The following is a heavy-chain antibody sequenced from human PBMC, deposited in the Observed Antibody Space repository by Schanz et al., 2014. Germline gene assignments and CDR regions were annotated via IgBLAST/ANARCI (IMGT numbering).Heavy chain of an antibody. CDR2: IKSDGSST. J-gene: IGHJ5*02. D-gene: IGHD2-2*01. CDR3: ARAGYDADNWFDP. Sequence: EVQLVESGGGVVQPGRSLRLSCAASGFTFSSYSMNWVRQAPGKGLEWVSRIKSDGSSTSYADSVKGRFTMSRDNAKNSVFLQMNSLRAEDTAVYYCARAGYDADNWFDPWGQGTLVTVSS. CDR1: GFTFSSYS. V-gene: IGHV3-74*02.